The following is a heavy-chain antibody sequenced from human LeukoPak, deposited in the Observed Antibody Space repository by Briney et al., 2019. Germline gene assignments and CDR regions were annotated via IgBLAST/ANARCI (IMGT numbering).Heavy chain of an antibody. CDR3: ARIGNYRFFDY. D-gene: IGHD4-11*01. Sequence: GGSLRLSCAASGFTFSSYSMNWVRQAPGKGLEWVSYISSSSSTIYYADSVKGRFTISRDNAKNSLYLQMNSLTAEDTAVYYCARIGNYRFFDYWGQGTLVTVSS. V-gene: IGHV3-48*04. CDR2: ISSSSSTI. CDR1: GFTFSSYS. J-gene: IGHJ4*02.